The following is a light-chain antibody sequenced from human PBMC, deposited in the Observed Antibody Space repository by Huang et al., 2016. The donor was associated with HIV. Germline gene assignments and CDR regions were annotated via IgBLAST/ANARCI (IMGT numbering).Light chain of an antibody. Sequence: EIVLTQSPATLSLSPGERATLSCRASQSVNTFLAWYQQKPGQAPRLLIYDAANRATGIPARFSGSGSGKDFTLTISSLEPEDFAVYYCQQRSNRPLTFGGGTKVEIK. CDR1: QSVNTF. CDR3: QQRSNRPLT. CDR2: DAA. J-gene: IGKJ4*01. V-gene: IGKV3-11*01.